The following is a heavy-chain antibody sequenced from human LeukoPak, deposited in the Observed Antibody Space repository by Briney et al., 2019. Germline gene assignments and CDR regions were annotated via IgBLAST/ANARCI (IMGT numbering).Heavy chain of an antibody. CDR2: INSDGSST. Sequence: GGSLRLSCAASGFTFSSYEMNWVRQAPGKGLVWVSRINSDGSSTSYADSVKGRFTISRDNAKNTLYLQMNSLRAEDTAVYYCARVSYYYGSGSYRPTAVYYFDYWGQGTLVTVSS. V-gene: IGHV3-74*01. CDR1: GFTFSSYE. J-gene: IGHJ4*02. CDR3: ARVSYYYGSGSYRPTAVYYFDY. D-gene: IGHD3-10*01.